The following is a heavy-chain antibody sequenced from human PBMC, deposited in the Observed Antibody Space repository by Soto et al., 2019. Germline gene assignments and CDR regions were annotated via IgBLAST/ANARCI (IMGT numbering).Heavy chain of an antibody. CDR2: IYPGDSDT. D-gene: IGHD6-13*01. CDR1: GYSFTNYW. Sequence: GESLKISCKGSGYSFTNYWIAWVRQMPGKGLEWMGIIYPGDSDTRYSPSFQGQITISVGKSISTAYLQWSSLKASDTAMYYCARIWEMATVAACDYWGQGTLVTVSS. V-gene: IGHV5-51*01. J-gene: IGHJ4*02. CDR3: ARIWEMATVAACDY.